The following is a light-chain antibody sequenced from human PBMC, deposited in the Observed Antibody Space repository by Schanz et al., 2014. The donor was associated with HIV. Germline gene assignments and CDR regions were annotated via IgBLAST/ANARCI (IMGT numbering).Light chain of an antibody. CDR3: QQYGVSPPWT. Sequence: EIVLTQSPGTLSLSPGDRATLSCRASQSVSNRYLAWYQQKSGQAPRLLIYGTSSRAPGIPDRFSGSGSGTDFTLTISGLEPQDFAVYYCQQYGVSPPWTFGQGTKVEVK. V-gene: IGKV3-20*01. CDR1: QSVSNRY. CDR2: GTS. J-gene: IGKJ1*01.